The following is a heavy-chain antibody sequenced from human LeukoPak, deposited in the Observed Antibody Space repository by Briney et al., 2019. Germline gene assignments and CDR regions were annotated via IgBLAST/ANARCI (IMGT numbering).Heavy chain of an antibody. Sequence: GGSLRLSCAASGFTFSSYAMHWVRQAPGKGLEWVAVISYDGSNKYYADSVKGRFTISRDNSKNTLYPQMNSLRAEDTAVYYCARDHGIAVAGYYFDYWGQGTLVTVSS. D-gene: IGHD6-19*01. V-gene: IGHV3-30*04. CDR2: ISYDGSNK. CDR3: ARDHGIAVAGYYFDY. J-gene: IGHJ4*02. CDR1: GFTFSSYA.